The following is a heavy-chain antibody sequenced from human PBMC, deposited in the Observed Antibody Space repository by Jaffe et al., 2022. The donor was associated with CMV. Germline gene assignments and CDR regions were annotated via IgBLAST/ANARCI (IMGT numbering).Heavy chain of an antibody. CDR3: ARDQESTGYDFWSGYHTNYYYYYGMDV. CDR2: ISSSSSYI. CDR1: GFTFSSYS. D-gene: IGHD3-3*01. V-gene: IGHV3-21*01. J-gene: IGHJ6*02. Sequence: EVQLVESGGGLVKPGGSLRLSCAASGFTFSSYSMNWVRQAPGKGLEWVSSISSSSSYIYYADSVKGRFTISRDNAKNSLYLQMNSLRAEDTAVYYCARDQESTGYDFWSGYHTNYYYYYGMDVWGQGTTVTVSS.